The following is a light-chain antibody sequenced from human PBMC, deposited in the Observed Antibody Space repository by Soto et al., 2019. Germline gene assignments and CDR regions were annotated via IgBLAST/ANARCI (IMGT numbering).Light chain of an antibody. J-gene: IGLJ3*02. CDR3: SSYTARSTLV. CDR2: DVD. V-gene: IGLV2-8*01. Sequence: QSALTQPPSASGSPGQSVTISCTGTTSDVGGYNYVSWYQQHPGKAPKLLVYDVDKRPSGVPDRFSGSKSGNTASLTVSGLQAEDEADYYCSSYTARSTLVFGGGTKLTVL. CDR1: TSDVGGYNY.